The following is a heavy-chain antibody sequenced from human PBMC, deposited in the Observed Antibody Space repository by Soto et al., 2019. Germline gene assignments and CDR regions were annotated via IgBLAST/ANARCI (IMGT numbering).Heavy chain of an antibody. CDR2: IYYSGNT. Sequence: PSETLSLTCTVSGGSISSGDYYWSWIRQHPGKGLEWIGYIYYSGNTYYNPSLKSRVTISIDTSKNQFSLKLSSVTAADTAVYYCATIGQGSSDYWGQGTLVTVSS. CDR1: GGSISSGDYY. J-gene: IGHJ4*02. V-gene: IGHV4-31*03. D-gene: IGHD6-6*01. CDR3: ATIGQGSSDY.